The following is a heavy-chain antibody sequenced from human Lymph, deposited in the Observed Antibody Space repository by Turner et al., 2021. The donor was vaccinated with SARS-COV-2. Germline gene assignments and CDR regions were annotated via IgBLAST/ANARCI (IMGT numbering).Heavy chain of an antibody. V-gene: IGHV3-30-3*01. D-gene: IGHD3-10*01. J-gene: IGHJ4*02. Sequence: QVQLVESGGGVVQPGRSLRLSCAASGFTFNNYPMHWVRQAPGKGLEWVAVISYDGSNKYYADSVKGRFTISRDNSKNTLYLQMNSLRAEDTAVYYCVRDSSGSGTLDYWGQGTLVTVSS. CDR3: VRDSSGSGTLDY. CDR1: GFTFNNYP. CDR2: ISYDGSNK.